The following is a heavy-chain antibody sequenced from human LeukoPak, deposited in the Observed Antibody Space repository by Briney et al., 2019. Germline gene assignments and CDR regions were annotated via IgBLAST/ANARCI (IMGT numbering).Heavy chain of an antibody. Sequence: PSETLSLTCTVSGYSISSGYYWGWIRQPPGKGLEWIGSMYHSGSTYYNPPLKSRVTISVDTSKNQFSLKLSSVTAADTAVYYWARNYDSSGYQKRHFDYWGQGTLVTVSS. CDR1: GYSISSGYY. CDR2: MYHSGST. D-gene: IGHD3-22*01. V-gene: IGHV4-38-2*02. J-gene: IGHJ4*02. CDR3: ARNYDSSGYQKRHFDY.